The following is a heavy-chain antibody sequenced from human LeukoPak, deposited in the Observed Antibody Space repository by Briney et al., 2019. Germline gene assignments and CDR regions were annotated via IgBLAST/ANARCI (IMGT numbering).Heavy chain of an antibody. D-gene: IGHD7-27*01. V-gene: IGHV3-66*02. J-gene: IGHJ4*02. CDR3: ASNGGNSGIFLQLDY. Sequence: GGSLRLSCAASGFTIGTNYQSWVRQAPGKGLEGVSVIYSGGNTYSADSVKSRFTISRDNSKNTLYLQMNSLRVEDTAVYYCASNGGNSGIFLQLDYWGQGTLVTVSS. CDR2: IYSGGNT. CDR1: GFTIGTNY.